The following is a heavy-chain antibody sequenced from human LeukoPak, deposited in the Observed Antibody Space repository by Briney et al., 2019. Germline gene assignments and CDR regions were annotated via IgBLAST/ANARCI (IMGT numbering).Heavy chain of an antibody. D-gene: IGHD3-3*01. Sequence: GGSLRLSCAASGFTFSSYAMSWVRQAPGKGLEWVSAISGSGGSTYYADSVKGRFTISRDNSKNTLYLQMNSLRAEDTAVYYCAVHYYDFWSGYYTPDYYYYYGMDVWGKGTRVTVSS. CDR2: ISGSGGST. CDR3: AVHYYDFWSGYYTPDYYYYYGMDV. J-gene: IGHJ6*04. V-gene: IGHV3-23*01. CDR1: GFTFSSYA.